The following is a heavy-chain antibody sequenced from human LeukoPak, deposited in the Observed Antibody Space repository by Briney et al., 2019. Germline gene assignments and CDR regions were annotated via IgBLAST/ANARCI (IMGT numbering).Heavy chain of an antibody. CDR1: GFTFSSYG. D-gene: IGHD1-26*01. Sequence: GGSLRLSCAASGFTFSSYGMHWVRQAPGKGLEWVAFIRYDGSNKYYADSVKGRFTISRDTSKNTLYLQRNSLRAEGTAVYYCARGGGIVGATYYYYYMDVWGKGTTVTVSS. V-gene: IGHV3-30*02. CDR3: ARGGGIVGATYYYYYMDV. J-gene: IGHJ6*03. CDR2: IRYDGSNK.